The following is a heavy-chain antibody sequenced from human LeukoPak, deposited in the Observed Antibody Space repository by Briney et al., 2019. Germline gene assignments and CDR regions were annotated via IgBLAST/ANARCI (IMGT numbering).Heavy chain of an antibody. CDR2: IYYSGST. Sequence: PSETLSLTCSVSGSSISSYYWSWIRQPPGKGLEWIGNIYYSGSTYYNPSLKGRATISVDTSKNQFSLKLSSVTAADTAVYYCARAFRARYFDLWGRGTLVTVSS. CDR1: GSSISSYY. V-gene: IGHV4-59*08. D-gene: IGHD2/OR15-2a*01. J-gene: IGHJ2*01. CDR3: ARAFRARYFDL.